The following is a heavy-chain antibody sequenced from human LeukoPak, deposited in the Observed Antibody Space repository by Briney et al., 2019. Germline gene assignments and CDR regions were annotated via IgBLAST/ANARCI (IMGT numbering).Heavy chain of an antibody. J-gene: IGHJ4*02. CDR1: GGSISNTNW. V-gene: IGHV3-66*01. CDR3: AMGAIVATIDY. Sequence: ETLSLTCGVSGGSISNTNWWSWVRQAPGKGLEWVSLIYSGSSTYYADSVKGRFTISRDKSKNTLYLQMSSLRVEDTAVYYCAMGAIVATIDYWGQGTLVTVS. D-gene: IGHD5-12*01. CDR2: IYSGSST.